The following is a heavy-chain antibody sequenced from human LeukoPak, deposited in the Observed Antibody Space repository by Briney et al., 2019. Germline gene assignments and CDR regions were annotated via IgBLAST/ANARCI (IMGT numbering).Heavy chain of an antibody. CDR2: INHSGST. Sequence: SETLSLTCAVYGGSFSGYYWSWIPQPPGKGLEWIGDINHSGSTNYNPSLKSRVTISVDTSKNQFSLKLSSVTAADTAVYYCASLFNVRYYYYYMDVWGKGTTVSVSS. CDR3: ASLFNVRYYYYYMDV. CDR1: GGSFSGYY. V-gene: IGHV4-34*01. D-gene: IGHD3-16*02. J-gene: IGHJ6*03.